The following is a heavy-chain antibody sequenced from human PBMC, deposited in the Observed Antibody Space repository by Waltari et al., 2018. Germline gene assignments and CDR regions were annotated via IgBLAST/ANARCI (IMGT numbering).Heavy chain of an antibody. Sequence: QVQLQESGPGLVKPSETLSLTCTVSGGSISSYYWSWIRQPPGKGLEWIGYIYYSGSTNCNPSLKSRVTISVDTSKNQFSLKLSSVTAADTAVYYCASVRAGIAAAGFDYWGQGTLVTVSS. J-gene: IGHJ4*02. CDR3: ASVRAGIAAAGFDY. CDR2: IYYSGST. D-gene: IGHD6-13*01. V-gene: IGHV4-59*08. CDR1: GGSISSYY.